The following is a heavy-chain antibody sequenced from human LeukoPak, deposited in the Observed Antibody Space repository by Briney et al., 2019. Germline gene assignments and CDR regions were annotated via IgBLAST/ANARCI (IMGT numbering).Heavy chain of an antibody. Sequence: AASVKVSCKASGYTFTSHDINWVRQATGQGLEWMGWMNPSSVTTGSAQKFQGRVTMTWNTSISTAYMELSGLRSEDTAVYYCARVAVAGTGDWFDPWGQGTLVTVSS. CDR1: GYTFTSHD. CDR3: ARVAVAGTGDWFDP. CDR2: MNPSSVTT. V-gene: IGHV1-8*01. J-gene: IGHJ5*02. D-gene: IGHD6-19*01.